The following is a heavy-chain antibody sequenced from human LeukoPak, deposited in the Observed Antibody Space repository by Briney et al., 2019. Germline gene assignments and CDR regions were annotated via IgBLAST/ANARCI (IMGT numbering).Heavy chain of an antibody. CDR2: ISWDSGIS. V-gene: IGHV3-43D*03. CDR3: AKARVRYYYYMDV. Sequence: GGSLRLSCAASGFTFDDYAMHWVRQAPGKGLEWVSLISWDSGISYYADSVKGRFTISRENSKNSPYLQMNSLRAEDTALYYCAKARVRYYYYMDVWGKGTTVTVSS. D-gene: IGHD4/OR15-4a*01. CDR1: GFTFDDYA. J-gene: IGHJ6*03.